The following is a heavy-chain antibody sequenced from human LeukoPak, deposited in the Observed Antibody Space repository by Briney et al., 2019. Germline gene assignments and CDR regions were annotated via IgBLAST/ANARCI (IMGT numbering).Heavy chain of an antibody. CDR2: MNPNSGNT. Sequence: GASVKVSCKASGYTFTSYDINWVRQATGQGLEGMGWMNPNSGNTGYAQKFQGRVTITRNTSISTAYMELSSLRSEDTAVYYCARGGFGELLQYYYYMDVWGKGTTVTVSS. D-gene: IGHD3-10*01. CDR3: ARGGFGELLQYYYYMDV. CDR1: GYTFTSYD. J-gene: IGHJ6*03. V-gene: IGHV1-8*03.